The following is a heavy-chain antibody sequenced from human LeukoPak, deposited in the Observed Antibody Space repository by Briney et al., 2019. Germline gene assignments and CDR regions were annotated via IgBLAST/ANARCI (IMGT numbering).Heavy chain of an antibody. V-gene: IGHV4-4*07. CDR3: ARVNVGTYGVWYYYYYMDV. CDR1: GGSISSYY. Sequence: PSETLSLTCTVSGGSISSYYWSWIRQPAGKGLEWIGRIYTSGSTNYNPSLKSRVTMSVDTSKNQFSLKLSSVTAADTAVYYCARVNVGTYGVWYYYYYMDVWDKGTTVTVSS. D-gene: IGHD1-1*01. J-gene: IGHJ6*03. CDR2: IYTSGST.